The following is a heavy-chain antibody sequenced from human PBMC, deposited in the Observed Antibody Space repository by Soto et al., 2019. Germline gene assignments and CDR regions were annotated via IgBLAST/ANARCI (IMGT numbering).Heavy chain of an antibody. CDR3: ARGGQKNVYTSIGP. CDR1: AEGFNNYG. J-gene: IGHJ5*02. V-gene: IGHV1-18*04. Sequence: GASVKGSFKAAAEGFNNYGIAWVRQAPGQGLEWMGWISTYNGNTNTYHKKRFQGRFTMTSDSASNTAYMELRSLTPDDTAVYYCARGGQKNVYTSIGPWGQGTLVTVSS. D-gene: IGHD1-1*01. CDR2: ISTYNGNTNT.